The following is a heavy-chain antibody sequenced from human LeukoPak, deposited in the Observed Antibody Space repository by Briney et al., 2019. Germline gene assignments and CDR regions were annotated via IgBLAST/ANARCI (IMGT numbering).Heavy chain of an antibody. CDR1: GFTFNIYA. CDR3: ARDRPNYHESNGHYYNRDGDH. J-gene: IGHJ5*02. D-gene: IGHD3-10*01. CDR2: MCGSAGCT. Sequence: GGSLRLSCAASGFTFNIYAMSWVRLAPGKGLQWVASMCGSAGCTYYEDSVRGRFTISRDNSKNILDLQMNSLRAEDTAIYYCARDRPNYHESNGHYYNRDGDHWGQGTLVTVSS. V-gene: IGHV3-23*01.